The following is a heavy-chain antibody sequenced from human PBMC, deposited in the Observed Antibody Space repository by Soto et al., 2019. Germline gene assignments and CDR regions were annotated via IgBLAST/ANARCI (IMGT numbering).Heavy chain of an antibody. CDR3: AKGPSAAPLFDS. CDR2: VSPSGGIT. V-gene: IGHV3-23*01. D-gene: IGHD2-15*01. Sequence: EVQVLESGGDLIQPGGSLRLSCVVSGFAFNNHAIHWVRQAPGKGLEWVSGVSPSGGITYYSDSVKGRFTISRDNSKNTVHLQMNSLRAEDTAVYYCAKGPSAAPLFDSWGQGTLVTVSS. CDR1: GFAFNNHA. J-gene: IGHJ4*02.